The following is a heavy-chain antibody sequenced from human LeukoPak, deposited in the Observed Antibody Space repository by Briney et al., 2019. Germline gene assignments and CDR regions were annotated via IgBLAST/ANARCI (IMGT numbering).Heavy chain of an antibody. V-gene: IGHV3-48*04. CDR3: ARAGGQQLVLFQLDYGMDV. CDR2: ISSSGSTI. D-gene: IGHD6-13*01. Sequence: QPGGSLRLSCAASGFTFSSYSMNWVRQAPGKGLEWVSYISSSGSTIYYADSVKGRFTISRDNAKNSLYLQMNSLRAEDTAVYYCARAGGQQLVLFQLDYGMDVWGQGTTVTVSS. J-gene: IGHJ6*02. CDR1: GFTFSSYS.